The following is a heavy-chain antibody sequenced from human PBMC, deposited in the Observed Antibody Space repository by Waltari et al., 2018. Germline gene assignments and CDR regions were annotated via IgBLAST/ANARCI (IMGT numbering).Heavy chain of an antibody. Sequence: EVQLVESGGGWVQPGGSLRLSCAASGFTFSSNWMSWVRQAPGKGLEWVANIKQDGSEKYYVDSVKGRFTISRDNAKNSLYLQMNSLRAEDTAVYYCARSRGVPPWYFDYWGQGTLVTVSS. CDR3: ARSRGVPPWYFDY. CDR2: IKQDGSEK. V-gene: IGHV3-7*01. J-gene: IGHJ4*02. D-gene: IGHD3-10*01. CDR1: GFTFSSNW.